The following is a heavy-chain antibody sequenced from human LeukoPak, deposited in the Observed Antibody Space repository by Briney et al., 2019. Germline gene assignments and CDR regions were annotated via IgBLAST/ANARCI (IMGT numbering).Heavy chain of an antibody. V-gene: IGHV4-4*07. D-gene: IGHD3-22*01. CDR1: GCSISSYY. J-gene: IGHJ4*02. CDR2: IYTSGST. CDR3: ARGGRYYDSSGYWNY. Sequence: SETLSLTGTVSGCSISSYYWSWIRQPAGKGLEWIGRIYTSGSTNYNPSLKSRVTMSVDTSKNQFSLKLSSVTAADTAVYYCARGGRYYDSSGYWNYWGQGTLVTVSS.